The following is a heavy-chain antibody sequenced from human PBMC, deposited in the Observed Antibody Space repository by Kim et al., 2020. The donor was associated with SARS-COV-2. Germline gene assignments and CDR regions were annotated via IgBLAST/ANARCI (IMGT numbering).Heavy chain of an antibody. D-gene: IGHD2-15*01. CDR3: ARDRGGS. Sequence: SSSYTNYADSVKGRFTIYRDNARNSLYLQRNSLRAEDTAVYYCARDRGGSWGQGTLVTVSS. V-gene: IGHV3-11*05. CDR2: SSSYT. J-gene: IGHJ5*02.